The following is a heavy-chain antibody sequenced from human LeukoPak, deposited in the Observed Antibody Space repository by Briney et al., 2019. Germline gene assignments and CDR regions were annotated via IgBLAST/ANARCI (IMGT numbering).Heavy chain of an antibody. V-gene: IGHV3-23*01. D-gene: IGHD1-26*01. Sequence: GGSLRLSCAASGFTFSNFLMTWVRQAPGKGPEWVSAISGSGGDTYYTDSVKGRFTISRDNSKNTLYLQMNSLRAEDTAVYYCAKKGATTGDFDYWGQGTLVTVSS. CDR1: GFTFSNFL. CDR3: AKKGATTGDFDY. J-gene: IGHJ4*02. CDR2: ISGSGGDT.